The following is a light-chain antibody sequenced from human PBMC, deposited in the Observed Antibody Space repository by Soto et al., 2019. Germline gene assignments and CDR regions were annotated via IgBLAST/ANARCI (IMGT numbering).Light chain of an antibody. Sequence: IVLTQSPATLSLSPGERATLTCRASQSIARNFLAWYQQRRGQAPRLLIYAASTRATGVPDRFSGSGSGADFTLTISRLQPEDFAMYYCQQYRSVSLTFGQGTTVEIK. CDR2: AAS. CDR3: QQYRSVSLT. J-gene: IGKJ1*01. CDR1: QSIARNF. V-gene: IGKV3-20*01.